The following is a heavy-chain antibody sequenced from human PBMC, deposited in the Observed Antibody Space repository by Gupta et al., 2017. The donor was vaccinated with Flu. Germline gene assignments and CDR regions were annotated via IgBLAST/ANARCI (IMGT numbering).Heavy chain of an antibody. V-gene: IGHV3-33*01. CDR1: GFIFSSYG. J-gene: IGHJ6*02. CDR2: LWYDGSNK. D-gene: IGHD4-23*01. CDR3: ARESDYGGNYYYYGMDV. Sequence: QVQLVESGGGVVEPGRSLRLSCEASGFIFSSYGMHWVRQAPGKGLEWVAILWYDGSNKDYADSVKGRFTISRDNSKDTLYLQMNSLRAEDTAVYYCARESDYGGNYYYYGMDVWGQGTTVTVSS.